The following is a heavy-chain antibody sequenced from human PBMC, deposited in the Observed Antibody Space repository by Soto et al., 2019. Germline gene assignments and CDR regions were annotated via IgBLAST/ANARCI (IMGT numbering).Heavy chain of an antibody. Sequence: SVKVSCKASGGTFSSYAISWVRQAPGQGLEWMGGIIPIFGTANYAQKFQGRVTITADESTSTAYMELSSLRSEDTAVYYCARDRLDSSGPQGYFDYWGQGTLVTVSS. CDR3: ARDRLDSSGPQGYFDY. J-gene: IGHJ4*02. V-gene: IGHV1-69*13. CDR2: IIPIFGTA. CDR1: GGTFSSYA. D-gene: IGHD3-22*01.